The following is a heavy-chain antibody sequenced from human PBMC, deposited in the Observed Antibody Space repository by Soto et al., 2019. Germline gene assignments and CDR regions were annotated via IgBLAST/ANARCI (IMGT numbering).Heavy chain of an antibody. J-gene: IGHJ6*02. Sequence: GGSLRLSCAASGFTFSDYAMSWVRQAPGKGLEWVSAISGSGAGTYYADYVKGRFTISRDNSKNTLYLQMNSLRAEDTAVYYCAKVVAYGDKRQYYYYYYGMDVWGQGTTVTVSS. V-gene: IGHV3-23*01. D-gene: IGHD4-17*01. CDR1: GFTFSDYA. CDR2: ISGSGAGT. CDR3: AKVVAYGDKRQYYYYYYGMDV.